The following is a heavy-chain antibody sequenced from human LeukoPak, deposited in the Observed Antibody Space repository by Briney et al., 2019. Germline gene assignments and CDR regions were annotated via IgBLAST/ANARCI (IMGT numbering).Heavy chain of an antibody. CDR1: GFTFSTSW. Sequence: GGSLRLSCAASGFTFSTSWMHWVRQPPGKGLVWVSRTNRDETVTTYAYSVKGRFTISRDNAKNTLYLQMNNLRPEDTAIYYCARGVNGDTDFWGQGTLVTVSS. V-gene: IGHV3-74*01. CDR2: TNRDETVT. CDR3: ARGVNGDTDF. D-gene: IGHD2-21*01. J-gene: IGHJ4*02.